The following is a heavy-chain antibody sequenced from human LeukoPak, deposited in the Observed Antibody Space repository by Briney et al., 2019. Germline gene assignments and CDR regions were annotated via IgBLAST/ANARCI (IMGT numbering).Heavy chain of an antibody. CDR1: GYTFTSYV. Sequence: ASVKVSCKASGYTFTSYVMRWVRQAPGQRLEWMGWINAGNGNTKYSQKFQGRVTITRDTSASTAYMELSSLRSEDTAVYYCATGYSYGSRGLDYWGQGTLVTVSS. J-gene: IGHJ4*02. CDR2: INAGNGNT. D-gene: IGHD5-18*01. CDR3: ATGYSYGSRGLDY. V-gene: IGHV1-3*01.